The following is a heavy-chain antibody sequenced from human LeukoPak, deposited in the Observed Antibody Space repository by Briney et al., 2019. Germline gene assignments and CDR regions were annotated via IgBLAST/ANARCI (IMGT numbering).Heavy chain of an antibody. CDR1: GYTFIGYY. Sequence: ASVKVSCKASGYTFIGYYMHWVRQAPGQGVEWMGRINPNSGGTNYAQKFQGRVTMTRDTSIGTAYMELSSLRSDDTAVYYCARDGANKVRGVHYYYMDVWGKGTTVTVSS. V-gene: IGHV1-2*06. CDR2: INPNSGGT. J-gene: IGHJ6*03. D-gene: IGHD3-10*01. CDR3: ARDGANKVRGVHYYYMDV.